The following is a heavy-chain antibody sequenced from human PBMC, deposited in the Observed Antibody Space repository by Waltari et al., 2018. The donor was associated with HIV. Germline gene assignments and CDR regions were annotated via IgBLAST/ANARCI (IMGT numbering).Heavy chain of an antibody. CDR1: GFTFSSYS. CDR3: ASRGGYDYGSGSPDY. J-gene: IGHJ4*02. CDR2: ISSSSSTI. D-gene: IGHD3-10*01. V-gene: IGHV3-48*01. Sequence: EVQLVESGGGLVQPGGSLRLSCAASGFTFSSYSMNWVRQAPGKRLEWVSYISSSSSTIYYADSVKGRFTISRDNAKNSLYLQRNSLRAEDTAVYYCASRGGYDYGSGSPDYWGQGTLVTVSS.